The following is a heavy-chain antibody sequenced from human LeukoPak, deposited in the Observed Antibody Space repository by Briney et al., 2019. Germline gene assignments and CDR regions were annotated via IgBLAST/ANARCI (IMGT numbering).Heavy chain of an antibody. CDR3: ARDKGSGYHWYFDY. CDR1: GGSISSYY. J-gene: IGHJ4*02. D-gene: IGHD3-22*01. V-gene: IGHV4-59*12. CDR2: IYYSGST. Sequence: SETLSLTCTVSGGSISSYYWSWIRQPPGKGLEWIGYIYYSGSTNYNPSLKSRVTISVDTSKNQFSLKLSSVTAADTAVYYCARDKGSGYHWYFDYWGQGTLVTVSS.